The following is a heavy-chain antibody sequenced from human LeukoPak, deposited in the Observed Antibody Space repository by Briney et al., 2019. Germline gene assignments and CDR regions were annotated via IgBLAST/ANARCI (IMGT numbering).Heavy chain of an antibody. CDR2: ISAYNGNT. Sequence: ASVKVSCKASGYTFTSYGISWVRQASGQGLEWMGWISAYNGNTNYAQKLQGRVTMTTDTSTSTAYMELRSLRSDDTAVYYCAREDEFGIAVAGRLNWFDPWGQGTLVTVSS. CDR3: AREDEFGIAVAGRLNWFDP. D-gene: IGHD6-19*01. CDR1: GYTFTSYG. V-gene: IGHV1-18*01. J-gene: IGHJ5*02.